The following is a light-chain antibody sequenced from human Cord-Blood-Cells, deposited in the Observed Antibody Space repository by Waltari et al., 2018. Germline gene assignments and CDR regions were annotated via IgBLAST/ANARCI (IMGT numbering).Light chain of an antibody. Sequence: AIRMTQSPSSFSASTGDRVTITCRAGQGISSYLAWYQQKPGKAPKLLIYATSTLQSGVPSRFSGSGSGTDFTLTISFLQSEDFATYYCQQYYSYPRTFGQGTKVEIK. J-gene: IGKJ1*01. CDR3: QQYYSYPRT. CDR2: ATS. V-gene: IGKV1-8*01. CDR1: QGISSY.